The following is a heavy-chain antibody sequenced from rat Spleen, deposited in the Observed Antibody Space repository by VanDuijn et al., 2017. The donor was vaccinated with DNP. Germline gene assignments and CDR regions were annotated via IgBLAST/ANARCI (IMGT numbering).Heavy chain of an antibody. J-gene: IGHJ2*01. D-gene: IGHD1-11*01. CDR1: GFTFSSYW. CDR2: ITTSGDST. CDR3: ARGGRSYFDY. V-gene: IGHV5-58*01. Sequence: EVHLVEPGGGLVQPGRSLKLSCVASGFTFSSYWMYWIRQAPGKGLEWVSSITTSGDSTSSPDSVKGRFTISRDNAKNTLYLQMNSLRSEDTATYYCARGGRSYFDYWGQGVMVTVSS.